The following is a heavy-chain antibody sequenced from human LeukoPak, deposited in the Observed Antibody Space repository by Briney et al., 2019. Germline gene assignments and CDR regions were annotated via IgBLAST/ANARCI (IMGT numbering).Heavy chain of an antibody. CDR3: ARDKAGDYFDY. D-gene: IGHD4-17*01. Sequence: GRSLRLSCAASGFTFDDYAMHWVRQAPGKGLEWVAVIWYDGSNKYYADSVKGRFTISRDNSKNTLYLQMNSLRAEDTAVYYCARDKAGDYFDYWGQGTLVTVSS. CDR1: GFTFDDYA. V-gene: IGHV3-33*08. CDR2: IWYDGSNK. J-gene: IGHJ4*02.